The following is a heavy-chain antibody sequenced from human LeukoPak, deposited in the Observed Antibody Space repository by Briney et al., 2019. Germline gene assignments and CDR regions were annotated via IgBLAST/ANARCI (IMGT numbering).Heavy chain of an antibody. CDR3: ARENAYYDILTGYYKPDYYGMDV. D-gene: IGHD3-9*01. CDR2: ISSSGSTI. Sequence: PGGSLRLSCAASGFTFNSYEMNWVRQAPGRGLEWVSYISSSGSTIYYADSVKGRFTISRDNAKNSLYLQMNSLRAEDTAVYYCARENAYYDILTGYYKPDYYGMDVWGQGTTVTVSS. CDR1: GFTFNSYE. V-gene: IGHV3-48*03. J-gene: IGHJ6*02.